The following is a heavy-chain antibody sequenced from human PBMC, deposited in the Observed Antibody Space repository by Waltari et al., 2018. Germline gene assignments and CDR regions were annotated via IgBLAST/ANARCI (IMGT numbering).Heavy chain of an antibody. D-gene: IGHD3-10*01. J-gene: IGHJ5*02. CDR3: ARLVGGSGGTVVNWFDP. CDR2: IYPIDSDT. Sequence: EVQLVQSGAEVKKPRESLTISCKGSGYTFTNYWIGWVRQMPGKGLEWMGIIYPIDSDTIYSPSFQGQVSISVDKSISTAYLQWSSLRASDTAMYYCARLVGGSGGTVVNWFDPWGQGTLVTVSS. V-gene: IGHV5-51*01. CDR1: GYTFTNYW.